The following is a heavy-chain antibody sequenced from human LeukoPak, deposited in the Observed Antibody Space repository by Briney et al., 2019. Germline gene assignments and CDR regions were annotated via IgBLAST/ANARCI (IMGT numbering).Heavy chain of an antibody. V-gene: IGHV3-53*01. CDR1: GFTVSSNY. D-gene: IGHD3-3*01. CDR2: IYSGGST. Sequence: QAGGSLRLSCAASGFTVSSNYMSWVRQAPGKGLEWVSVIYSGGSTYYADSVKGRFTISRDNSKNTLYLQMNSLRAEDTAVYYCARATIFGVVRPLHFDYWGQGTLVTVSS. J-gene: IGHJ4*02. CDR3: ARATIFGVVRPLHFDY.